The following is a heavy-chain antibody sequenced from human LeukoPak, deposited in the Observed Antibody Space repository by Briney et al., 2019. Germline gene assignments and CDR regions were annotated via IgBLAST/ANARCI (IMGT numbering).Heavy chain of an antibody. D-gene: IGHD6-19*01. J-gene: IGHJ4*02. Sequence: PGGSLRLSCAASGFTFSSYGMHWVRQAPGKGLEWVAVISYDGSNKYHADSVKGRFTISRGNSKNTLYLQVNSLRPEDTAVYYCAKDPSSVWYYFDYWGQGTLVTVSS. CDR1: GFTFSSYG. CDR3: AKDPSSVWYYFDY. V-gene: IGHV3-30*18. CDR2: ISYDGSNK.